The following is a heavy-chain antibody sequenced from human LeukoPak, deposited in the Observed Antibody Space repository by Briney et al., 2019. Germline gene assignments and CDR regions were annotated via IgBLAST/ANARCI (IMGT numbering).Heavy chain of an antibody. D-gene: IGHD3-10*01. CDR2: IYSGGST. J-gene: IGHJ4*02. CDR3: ARDRRGLSSLYYFDY. CDR1: GFTVSSNY. Sequence: WGSLRLSCAASGFTVSSNYMSWVRQAPGKGLEWVSVIYSGGSTYYADSVKGRFTISRDNSKNTLYLQMNSLRAEDTAVYYCARDRRGLSSLYYFDYWGQGTLVTVSS. V-gene: IGHV3-66*01.